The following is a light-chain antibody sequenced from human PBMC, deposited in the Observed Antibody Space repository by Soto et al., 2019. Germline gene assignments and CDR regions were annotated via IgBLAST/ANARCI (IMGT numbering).Light chain of an antibody. CDR2: AAS. Sequence: DIQMTQSPSSLSASVGDRVTITCRASQSISTYLNWYQQKPGKAPELLIYAASSLQSGVPSRFSGSGSGTDFTLTISSLQPEDFATYYCQQRYNTFRWTFGQGTKVEIK. CDR1: QSISTY. CDR3: QQRYNTFRWT. V-gene: IGKV1-39*01. J-gene: IGKJ1*01.